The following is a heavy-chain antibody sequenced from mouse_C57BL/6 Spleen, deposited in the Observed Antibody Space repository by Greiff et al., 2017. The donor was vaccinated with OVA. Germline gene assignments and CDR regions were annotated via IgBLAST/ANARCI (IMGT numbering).Heavy chain of an antibody. Sequence: QVQLQQPGAELVMPGASVKLSCKASGYTFTSYWMHWVKQRPGQGLEWIGEIDPSDSYTNYNQKVKGKSTLTVDKASSTAYMQLSSLTSEDSAVYYCARRREAWFAYWGQGTLVTVSA. CDR2: IDPSDSYT. V-gene: IGHV1-69*01. J-gene: IGHJ3*01. CDR3: ARRREAWFAY. CDR1: GYTFTSYW.